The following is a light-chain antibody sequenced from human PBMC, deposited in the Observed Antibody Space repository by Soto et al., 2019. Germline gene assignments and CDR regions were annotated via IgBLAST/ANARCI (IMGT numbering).Light chain of an antibody. CDR1: TGDVGAYNF. J-gene: IGLJ3*02. CDR3: CSYAGSFTWV. Sequence: QSALTQPRSVSGSPGQSVTISCTGTTGDVGAYNFVSWYQLHPGKAPKLMIYDANKRPSGVPDRFSASESGNTASLTISGLQAEDEADYYCCSYAGSFTWVFGGGTKLTVL. CDR2: DAN. V-gene: IGLV2-11*01.